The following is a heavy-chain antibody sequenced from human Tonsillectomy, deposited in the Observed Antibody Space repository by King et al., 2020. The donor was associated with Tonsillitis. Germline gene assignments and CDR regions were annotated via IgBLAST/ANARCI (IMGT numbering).Heavy chain of an antibody. CDR2: ISISGNTI. D-gene: IGHD3-22*01. CDR3: ARYYYDSSGYYYYDY. Sequence: VQLVESGGGLVKPGGSLRLSCAASGFTFSDYYMNWIRQAPGKGLELVSSISISGNTISYAGSVEGRFAISRDNAQNSLYLQMNSLRAEDTAVYYCARYYYDSSGYYYYDYWGQGTLVTVSS. J-gene: IGHJ4*02. V-gene: IGHV3-11*01. CDR1: GFTFSDYY.